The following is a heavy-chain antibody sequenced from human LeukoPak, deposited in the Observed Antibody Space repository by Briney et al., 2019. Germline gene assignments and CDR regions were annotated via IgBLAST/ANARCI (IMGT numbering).Heavy chain of an antibody. CDR2: INWNGDNT. Sequence: GGSLRLSCVASGFTFTKYWMSWVRQVPGKGLEWVSGINWNGDNTAYADSVKGRFTISRDNAKNSLYLQMNSLRAEDTALYYRARRTFDGDYFDYWGQGTLVTVSS. CDR3: ARRTFDGDYFDY. V-gene: IGHV3-20*04. D-gene: IGHD4-17*01. J-gene: IGHJ4*02. CDR1: GFTFTKYW.